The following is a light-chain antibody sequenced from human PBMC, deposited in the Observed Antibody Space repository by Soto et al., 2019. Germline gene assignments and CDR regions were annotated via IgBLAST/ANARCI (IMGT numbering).Light chain of an antibody. Sequence: QSVLTQPPSASGTPGQRVTISCSGSSSNIGSNTVSWFQQLPGRAPKLLLYNKNHRPSGVPDRFSGSKSGTSASLAISGLQSEDEADYYCAAWDDSLDGHVVFGGGTQLTVL. CDR2: NKN. CDR3: AAWDDSLDGHVV. V-gene: IGLV1-44*01. CDR1: SSNIGSNT. J-gene: IGLJ7*01.